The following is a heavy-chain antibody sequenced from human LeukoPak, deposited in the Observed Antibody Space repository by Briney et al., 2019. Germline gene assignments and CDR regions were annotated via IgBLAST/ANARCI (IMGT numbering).Heavy chain of an antibody. J-gene: IGHJ4*02. V-gene: IGHV3-30*18. CDR1: GFTFSSYA. D-gene: IGHD2-21*02. CDR3: AKLHVVVTAFPGDY. Sequence: PGGSLRLSCAASGFTFSSYAMSWVRQAPGKGLEWVAVTSYEGSDEYYADSVKGRFTISRDNSKDTLFLQMNSLRAEDTAVYYCAKLHVVVTAFPGDYWGQGTLVTVSP. CDR2: TSYEGSDE.